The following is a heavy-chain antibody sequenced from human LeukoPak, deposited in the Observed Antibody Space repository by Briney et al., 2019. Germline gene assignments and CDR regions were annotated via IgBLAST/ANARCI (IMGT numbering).Heavy chain of an antibody. Sequence: ASVKVSCKASGYTFTGYYMHWVRQAPGQGLEWMGWINPNSGGTNYAQKFQGRVTMTRDTSISTAYMELSRLRSDDTAVYYCARDRVGGYGIDAFDIWGQGTMVTVSS. CDR2: INPNSGGT. CDR3: ARDRVGGYGIDAFDI. V-gene: IGHV1-2*02. D-gene: IGHD4-17*01. J-gene: IGHJ3*02. CDR1: GYTFTGYY.